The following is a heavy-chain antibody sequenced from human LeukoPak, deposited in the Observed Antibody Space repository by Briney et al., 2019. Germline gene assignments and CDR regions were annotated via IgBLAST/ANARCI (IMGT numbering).Heavy chain of an antibody. CDR1: GFTFNSYN. CDR3: ARGYCSGGSCYSGSYY. V-gene: IGHV3-69-1*01. D-gene: IGHD2-15*01. Sequence: GGTLRLSCAASGFTFNSYNMNWVRQAPGKGLEWVSYISSSSTIYYADSVKGRFTISRDNAKNSVYLQMNSLRAEDTAVYYCARGYCSGGSCYSGSYYWGQGTLVTVSS. J-gene: IGHJ4*02. CDR2: ISSSSTI.